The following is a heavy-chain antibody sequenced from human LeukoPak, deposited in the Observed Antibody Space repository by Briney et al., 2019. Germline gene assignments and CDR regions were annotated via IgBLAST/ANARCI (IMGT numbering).Heavy chain of an antibody. V-gene: IGHV3-30-3*01. J-gene: IGHJ5*02. CDR2: ISFDGSNK. Sequence: GGSLRLSCAASGFTFSNYAMHWVRQAPGKGLEWMAVISFDGSNKYYADSVKGRFTISRDNSKNTLYLQMNSLRAEDTAVYYCARTYYYDSRGEFDPWGQGTLVTVSS. CDR3: ARTYYYDSRGEFDP. CDR1: GFTFSNYA. D-gene: IGHD3-22*01.